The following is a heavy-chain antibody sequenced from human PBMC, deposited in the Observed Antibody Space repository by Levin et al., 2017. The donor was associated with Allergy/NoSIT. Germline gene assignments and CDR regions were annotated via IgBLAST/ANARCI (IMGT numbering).Heavy chain of an antibody. CDR2: ISSSSSYI. V-gene: IGHV3-21*01. J-gene: IGHJ4*02. Sequence: PGGSLRLSCAASGFTFSSYSMNWVRQAPGKGLEWVSSISSSSSYIYYADSVKGRFTISRDNAKNSLYLQMNSLRAEDTAVYYCARGGSTVAGNLYYFDYWGQGTLVTVSS. CDR3: ARGGSTVAGNLYYFDY. CDR1: GFTFSSYS. D-gene: IGHD6-19*01.